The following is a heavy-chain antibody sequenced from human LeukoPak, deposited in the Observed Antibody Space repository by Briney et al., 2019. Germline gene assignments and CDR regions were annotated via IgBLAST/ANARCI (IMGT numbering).Heavy chain of an antibody. CDR2: IYTSGST. J-gene: IGHJ4*02. Sequence: SETLSLTCTVSGGSISSYYWSWIRQPAGKGLEWIGRIYTSGSTNYNPSLKSRVTMSVDTSKNQFSLKLSSVTAADTAVYYCARGSRYNWSDGGDFDYWGQGTLVTVSS. CDR3: ARGSRYNWSDGGDFDY. CDR1: GGSISSYY. V-gene: IGHV4-4*07. D-gene: IGHD1-20*01.